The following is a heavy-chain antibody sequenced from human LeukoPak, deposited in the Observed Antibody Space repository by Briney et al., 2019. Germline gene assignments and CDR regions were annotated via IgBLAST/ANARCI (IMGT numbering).Heavy chain of an antibody. CDR2: IKSKTDGGTT. D-gene: IGHD3-3*01. Sequence: PGGSLRLSCAASGFTFSNAWMSWVRQAPGKGLEWVGRIKSKTDGGTTGYAAPVKGRFTISRDDSKNTLYLQMNSLKTEDTAVYYCTTGLSNYDFWSGYPVGYWGQGTLVTVSS. J-gene: IGHJ4*02. V-gene: IGHV3-15*01. CDR3: TTGLSNYDFWSGYPVGY. CDR1: GFTFSNAW.